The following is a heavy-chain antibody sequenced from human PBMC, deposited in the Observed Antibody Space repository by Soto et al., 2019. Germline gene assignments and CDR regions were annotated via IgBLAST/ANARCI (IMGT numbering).Heavy chain of an antibody. CDR2: IKSKPHGGTT. CDR1: GFTFSYAW. D-gene: IGHD3-3*01. Sequence: GGSLRLSCAASGFTFSYAWMSWVRQAPGKGLEWVGRIKSKPHGGTTDYAAPVKGRFTFSRDDSQNMLYLQMNSLKTEDTAVYYCSTGPLFGVTTSAEDYWGQGTLVTVSS. V-gene: IGHV3-15*01. J-gene: IGHJ4*02. CDR3: STGPLFGVTTSAEDY.